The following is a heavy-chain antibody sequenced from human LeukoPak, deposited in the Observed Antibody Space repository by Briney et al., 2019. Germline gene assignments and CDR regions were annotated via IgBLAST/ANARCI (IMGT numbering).Heavy chain of an antibody. Sequence: PGGSLGLSCAASGFTFSSYSMNWVRQAPGKGLEWVSSISSSSSYIYYADSVKGRFTISRDNAKNSLYLQMSSLRAEDTAVYYCARESVLMVYAIDYWGQGTLVTVSS. V-gene: IGHV3-21*01. D-gene: IGHD2-8*01. J-gene: IGHJ4*02. CDR1: GFTFSSYS. CDR3: ARESVLMVYAIDY. CDR2: ISSSSSYI.